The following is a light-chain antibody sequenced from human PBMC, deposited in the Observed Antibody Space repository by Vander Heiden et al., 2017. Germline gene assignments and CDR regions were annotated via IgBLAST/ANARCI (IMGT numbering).Light chain of an antibody. CDR2: AAS. J-gene: IGKJ3*01. V-gene: IGKV1-39*01. Sequence: DIQMTQSPSSLSASIGDRVTITCRASQNISSYVNWYQQKPGKGPSLLIYAASSLESGVPSRFSGSGSGTDFTLTISSLQPEDFVTFYCQQSYSSPYTFGPGTKVEIK. CDR3: QQSYSSPYT. CDR1: QNISSY.